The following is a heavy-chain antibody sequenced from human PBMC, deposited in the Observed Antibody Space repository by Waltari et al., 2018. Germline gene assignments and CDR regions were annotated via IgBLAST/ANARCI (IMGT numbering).Heavy chain of an antibody. CDR1: GDSISSSNYY. CDR3: ARPSGRDYVWGSYLGY. Sequence: QLQLQESGPGLVKPSETLSLTCIVSGDSISSSNYYWVWIRQPPGKGLEWIGTIAFSGSTYYNPSLKSRVTISVDTSKNQFSLNLSSVTAADTAVYYCARPSGRDYVWGSYLGYWGQGTLVTVSS. D-gene: IGHD3-16*02. J-gene: IGHJ4*02. CDR2: IAFSGST. V-gene: IGHV4-39*01.